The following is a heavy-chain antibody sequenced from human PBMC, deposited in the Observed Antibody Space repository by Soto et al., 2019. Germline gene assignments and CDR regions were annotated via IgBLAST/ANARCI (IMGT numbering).Heavy chain of an antibody. V-gene: IGHV4-61*01. CDR1: GGSVSSGSYY. CDR2: IYYSGST. D-gene: IGHD5-18*01. J-gene: IGHJ4*02. Sequence: ASETLSLTCTVSGGSVSSGSYYWSWIRQPPGKGLEWIGYIYYSGSTNYNPSLKSRVTISVDTSKNQFSLKLSSVTAADTAVYYCARDRSVDTAMVTGDYFDYWGQGTLVTVSS. CDR3: ARDRSVDTAMVTGDYFDY.